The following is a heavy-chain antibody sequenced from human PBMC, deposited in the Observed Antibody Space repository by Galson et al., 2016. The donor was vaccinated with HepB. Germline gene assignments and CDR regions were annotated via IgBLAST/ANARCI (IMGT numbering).Heavy chain of an antibody. CDR2: IKQDGSEK. J-gene: IGHJ4*02. CDR3: SSAAYHYGSNGYYFAY. CDR1: GFTFSDYW. D-gene: IGHD3-22*01. V-gene: IGHV3-7*05. Sequence: SLRLSCAASGFTFSDYWVAWVRQTPGEGLEWVANIKQDGSEKYYVDSVKGRFTISRDNAKNSLYLQMNSLRPEDTAVYYCSSAAYHYGSNGYYFAYWGQGTLVTGSS.